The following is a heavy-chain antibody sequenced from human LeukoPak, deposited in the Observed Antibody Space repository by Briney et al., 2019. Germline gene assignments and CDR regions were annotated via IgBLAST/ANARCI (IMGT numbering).Heavy chain of an antibody. V-gene: IGHV4-34*01. D-gene: IGHD3-16*02. CDR3: ARERLYYDYVWGSYRQRLAFDY. Sequence: MASETLSLTCAVYGGSFSGYYWSSIRQPPGKGLEWIGEINHSGSTNYNPSLKSRVTISVDTSKNQFSLKLSSVTAADTAVYYCARERLYYDYVWGSYRQRLAFDYWGQGTLVTVSS. CDR2: INHSGST. J-gene: IGHJ4*02. CDR1: GGSFSGYY.